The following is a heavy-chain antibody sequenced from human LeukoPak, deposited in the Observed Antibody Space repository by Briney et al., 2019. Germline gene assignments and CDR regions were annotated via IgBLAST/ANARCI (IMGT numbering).Heavy chain of an antibody. CDR2: FDPEDGGT. D-gene: IGHD3-22*01. V-gene: IGHV1-24*01. J-gene: IGHJ4*02. Sequence: ASVKVSCKVSGYTLTELSMHWVRQALGKGLEWMGGFDPEDGGTIYAQKFQGRVTMTEDTSTDTAYMELSSLRSEDTAVYYCATVRAYDYDSSGYYDYWGQGTLVTVSS. CDR1: GYTLTELS. CDR3: ATVRAYDYDSSGYYDY.